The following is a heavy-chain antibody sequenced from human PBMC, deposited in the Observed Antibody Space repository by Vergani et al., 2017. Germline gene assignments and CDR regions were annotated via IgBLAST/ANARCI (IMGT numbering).Heavy chain of an antibody. CDR1: SYTFTSYG. Sequence: VQLVQSGAEVKKPGASVKVSCKASSYTFTSYGISWVRQAPGQGLEWMGWISAYNGNTNYAQKLQGRVTMTTDTSTSTAYMELRSLRSDDTAVYYCARPTYSSSRLIGEAQNGGNGMDVWGQGTTVTVSS. CDR2: ISAYNGNT. CDR3: ARPTYSSSRLIGEAQNGGNGMDV. J-gene: IGHJ6*02. V-gene: IGHV1-18*01. D-gene: IGHD6-13*01.